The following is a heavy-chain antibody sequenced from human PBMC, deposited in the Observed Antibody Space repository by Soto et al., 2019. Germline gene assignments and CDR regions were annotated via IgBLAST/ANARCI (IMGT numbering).Heavy chain of an antibody. V-gene: IGHV4-34*01. Sequence: SETLSLTCAVYGGSFSGYYCSWIRQPPWKGLEWIGEINHSGITNYNPSLKGRVTISVDTSKNQFSLKLSSVTAADTAVYYCARVFRSRWYGGYYYGMDVGGQETKVTV. J-gene: IGHJ6*02. D-gene: IGHD6-13*01. CDR3: ARVFRSRWYGGYYYGMDV. CDR2: INHSGIT. CDR1: GGSFSGYY.